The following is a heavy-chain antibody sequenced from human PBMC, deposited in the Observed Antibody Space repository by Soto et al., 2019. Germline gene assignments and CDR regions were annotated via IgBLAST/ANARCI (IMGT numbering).Heavy chain of an antibody. Sequence: EVQLVESGGGLVQPGGSLRLSCAVSGFTFSSYSMNWVRQAPGKGLEWVSYISSGSGTTYYADSVKGRFSISRDNANNSLYLQMNSLRVEDTAVYYWAKIGTYLRMDVWGQGTTVTVSS. CDR1: GFTFSSYS. V-gene: IGHV3-48*01. D-gene: IGHD3-10*01. CDR3: AKIGTYLRMDV. CDR2: ISSGSGTT. J-gene: IGHJ6*02.